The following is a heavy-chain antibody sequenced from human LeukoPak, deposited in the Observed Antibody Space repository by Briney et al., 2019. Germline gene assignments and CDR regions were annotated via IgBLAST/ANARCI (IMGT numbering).Heavy chain of an antibody. Sequence: GRSLRLSCAASRFTFSNYGMHWVGQAPGKGLEWVAVIWYDGSNKYYADTVKGRFTISRDNSKNTLYLQMNSLRAEDTAVYYCARGRGYDSGTYNYAFSDYWGQGTLVTVSS. J-gene: IGHJ4*02. V-gene: IGHV3-33*01. CDR2: IWYDGSNK. CDR1: RFTFSNYG. CDR3: ARGRGYDSGTYNYAFSDY. D-gene: IGHD3-22*01.